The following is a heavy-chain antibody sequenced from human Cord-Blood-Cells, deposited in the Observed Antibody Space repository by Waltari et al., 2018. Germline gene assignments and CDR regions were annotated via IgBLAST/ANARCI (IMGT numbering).Heavy chain of an antibody. CDR2: ISPILGIA. CDR1: GGTFSSYA. V-gene: IGHV1-69*09. CDR3: ARDRSSSCIGDY. Sequence: QVQLVQSGAEVKKPGSSVKVSCKASGGTFSSYAISWVRQAPGQRLEWMGRISPILGIANYAQKFQGRVTSTADKSTSTAYMELSSLRSEDTAVYYCARDRSSSCIGDYWGQGTLVTVSS. D-gene: IGHD2-2*01. J-gene: IGHJ4*02.